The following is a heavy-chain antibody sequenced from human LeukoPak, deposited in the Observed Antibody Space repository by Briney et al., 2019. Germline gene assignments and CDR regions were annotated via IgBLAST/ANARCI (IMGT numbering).Heavy chain of an antibody. CDR1: GFTFSSYG. Sequence: GGSLRLSCAASGFTFSSYGMHWARQAPGKGLEWVAVISYDGSNKYYADSVKGRFTISRDNSKNTLYLQMNSLRAEDTAVYYCAKDLHDSSGYYPDYWGQGTLVTVSS. D-gene: IGHD3-22*01. CDR2: ISYDGSNK. V-gene: IGHV3-30*18. J-gene: IGHJ4*02. CDR3: AKDLHDSSGYYPDY.